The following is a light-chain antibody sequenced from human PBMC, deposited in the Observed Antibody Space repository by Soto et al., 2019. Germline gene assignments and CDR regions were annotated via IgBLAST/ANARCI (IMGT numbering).Light chain of an antibody. Sequence: QSVLTQPPSASGSPGQSVIISCTGTSSDVGDYNFVSWYQQHPGKAPKLMIYEVSKRPSGVPDRFSDSKSGNTASLTVSGLQAEDEADYYCSSFGGNNNLIFGGGTKLTVL. J-gene: IGLJ2*01. CDR2: EVS. V-gene: IGLV2-8*01. CDR3: SSFGGNNNLI. CDR1: SSDVGDYNF.